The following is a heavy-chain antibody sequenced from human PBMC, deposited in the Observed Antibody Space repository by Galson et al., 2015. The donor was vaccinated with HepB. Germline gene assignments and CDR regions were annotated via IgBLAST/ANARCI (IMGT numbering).Heavy chain of an antibody. V-gene: IGHV4-39*01. J-gene: IGHJ5*02. CDR2: IYYSGTT. CDR1: GGSISSGSYY. D-gene: IGHD3-9*01. CDR3: ARLLRYFDWWGLAFDP. Sequence: ETLSLSCTVSGGSISSGSYYWGWIRQPPGKGLAWIGCIYYSGTTDYNPSLQSRVTISVDTSKNQFSLKLGSVTAADTAVYYCARLLRYFDWWGLAFDPWGQGTLVTVSS.